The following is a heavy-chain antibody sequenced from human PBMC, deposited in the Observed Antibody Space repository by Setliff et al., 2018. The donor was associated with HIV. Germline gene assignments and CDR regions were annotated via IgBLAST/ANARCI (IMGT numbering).Heavy chain of an antibody. D-gene: IGHD1-26*01. J-gene: IGHJ4*02. Sequence: SETLSLTCAVYGGSFSSYFWSWIRQPPGKGLEWIGEITHTGSANYNPSLKSRVTISMDTSKNQFSLRLSSVTAADTAVYYCARGESWVWELHAVWGQGTLVTVSS. V-gene: IGHV4-34*01. CDR2: ITHTGSA. CDR1: GGSFSSYF. CDR3: ARGESWVWELHAV.